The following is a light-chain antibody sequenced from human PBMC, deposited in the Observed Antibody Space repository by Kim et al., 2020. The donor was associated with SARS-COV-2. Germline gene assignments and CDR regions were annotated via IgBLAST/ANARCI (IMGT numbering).Light chain of an antibody. V-gene: IGKV1-5*03. CDR3: QHYNSYPIT. CDR2: RTS. Sequence: SASVGDRVTITCRASQSICTWLAWYQQKPGNAPNLLIYRTSTLESGVPSRFSGSGSGTEFTLTISSLQPEDSATYYCQHYNSYPITFGQGTKLEI. CDR1: QSICTW. J-gene: IGKJ2*01.